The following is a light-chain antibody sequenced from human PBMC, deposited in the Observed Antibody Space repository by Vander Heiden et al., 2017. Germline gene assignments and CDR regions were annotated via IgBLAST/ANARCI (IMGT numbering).Light chain of an antibody. CDR3: QYDSKSNS. Sequence: DIVLTQSPSTLSLSPGERATISCRASQSVSSSYLAWHQQKPGQAPRLIIDGAFRRGKGTSDRCSGRGGAKDFTLTSSRRENEDVAVYYGQYDSKSNSFGQGTQLEIK. V-gene: IGKV3-20*01. J-gene: IGKJ5*01. CDR1: QSVSSSY. CDR2: GAF.